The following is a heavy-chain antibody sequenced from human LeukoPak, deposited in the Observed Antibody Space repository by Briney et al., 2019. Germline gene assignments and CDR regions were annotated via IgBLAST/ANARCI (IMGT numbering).Heavy chain of an antibody. V-gene: IGHV4-59*01. J-gene: IGHJ4*02. CDR3: ARGEGYRSGYYLYYFDY. D-gene: IGHD6-19*01. Sequence: SETLSLTCTVSGGSISSYYWSWIRQPPGKGLEWIGYIYYSGSPNYNPSLKSRFTISVDTSKNQFSLKLSSVTAADTAVYYCARGEGYRSGYYLYYFDYWGQGTLVTVSS. CDR1: GGSISSYY. CDR2: IYYSGSP.